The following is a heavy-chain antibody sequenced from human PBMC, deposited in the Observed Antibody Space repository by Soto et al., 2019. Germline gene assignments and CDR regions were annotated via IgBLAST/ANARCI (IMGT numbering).Heavy chain of an antibody. CDR3: ARWTGDYFDY. J-gene: IGHJ4*02. CDR1: GGSISSYY. Sequence: QVQLQESGPGLVKPSETLSLTCTVSGGSISSYYWSWIRQPPGKGLEWIGYIYYSGSTNYNPSLKSRVTISVDTSKNQFSLKLSSVTAADTAVYYCARWTGDYFDYWGQGTLVTVSS. CDR2: IYYSGST. V-gene: IGHV4-59*01. D-gene: IGHD1-1*01.